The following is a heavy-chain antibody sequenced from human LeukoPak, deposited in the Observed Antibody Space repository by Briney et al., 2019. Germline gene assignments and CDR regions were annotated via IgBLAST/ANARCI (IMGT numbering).Heavy chain of an antibody. CDR3: ARDLDSGAGGY. V-gene: IGHV1-69*04. D-gene: IGHD5-12*01. CDR1: GGTFSSYA. CDR2: IIPILGIA. J-gene: IGHJ4*02. Sequence: SVKVSCKASGGTFSSYAISWVRQAPGQGLEWMGRIIPILGIANYAQKFQGRVTITADRSTSTAYMELSSLRSEDTAVYYCARDLDSGAGGYWGQGTLVTVSS.